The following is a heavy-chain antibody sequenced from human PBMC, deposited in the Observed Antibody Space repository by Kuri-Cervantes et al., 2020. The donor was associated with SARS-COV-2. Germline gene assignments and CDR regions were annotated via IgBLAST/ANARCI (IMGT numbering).Heavy chain of an antibody. V-gene: IGHV1-18*01. Sequence: ASVKVSCKASGYTFTSYGISWVRQAPGQGLEWMGWISAYSGDTNYAQRFQGRVIMTRDTSITTAYMDLSRLTSDDTAVYYCARKGDWAYFDYWGQGTLVTVSS. CDR2: ISAYSGDT. CDR1: GYTFTSYG. J-gene: IGHJ4*02. CDR3: ARKGDWAYFDY. D-gene: IGHD3-9*01.